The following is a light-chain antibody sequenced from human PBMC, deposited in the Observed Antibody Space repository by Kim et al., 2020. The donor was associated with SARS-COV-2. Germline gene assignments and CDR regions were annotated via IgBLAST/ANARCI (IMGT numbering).Light chain of an antibody. V-gene: IGKV1-17*03. CDR3: LQHNTYPQT. CDR2: AAS. CDR1: QDIRGS. Sequence: DIQMTQSPSAMSVSVGARVTISCRASQDIRGSLAWFQQKPGKVPKCLIYAASSLRDGVPSRFSGSGFRTDFTLTISSLHPDDFATYYCLQHNTYPQTFGQGTK. J-gene: IGKJ2*01.